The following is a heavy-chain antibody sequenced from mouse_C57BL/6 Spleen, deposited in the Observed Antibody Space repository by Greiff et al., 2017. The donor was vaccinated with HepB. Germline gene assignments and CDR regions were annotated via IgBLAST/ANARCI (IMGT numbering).Heavy chain of an antibody. V-gene: IGHV5-6*02. J-gene: IGHJ4*01. CDR2: ISSGGSYT. D-gene: IGHD2-2*01. CDR3: ARDGYGAKYAMDY. CDR1: GFTFSSYG. Sequence: EVMLVESGGDLVKPGGSLKLSCAASGFTFSSYGMSWVRQTPDQRLEWVATISSGGSYTYYPDSVKGRFTISRDKAKNTRYLQMSSLKSEDTAMYYCARDGYGAKYAMDYWGQGTSVTVSS.